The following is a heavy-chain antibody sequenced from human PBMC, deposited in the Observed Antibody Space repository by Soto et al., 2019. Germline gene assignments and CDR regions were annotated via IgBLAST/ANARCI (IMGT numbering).Heavy chain of an antibody. CDR2: INTYNGNT. CDR3: AMVDVYVTPRPQDV. J-gene: IGHJ6*02. V-gene: IGHV1-18*01. Sequence: QVQLVQSGAEVKNPGASVKVSCKASGYTFTRYGIGWARQAPGQGLEWMGWINTYNGNTNYAQNVQGRVTLTTDTSTSTAYMELRSLRSNDTAIYYCAMVDVYVTPRPQDVGGQGTTVIVSS. CDR1: GYTFTRYG. D-gene: IGHD3-16*01.